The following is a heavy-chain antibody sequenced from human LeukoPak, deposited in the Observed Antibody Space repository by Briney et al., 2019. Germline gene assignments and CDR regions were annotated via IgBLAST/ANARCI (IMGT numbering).Heavy chain of an antibody. J-gene: IGHJ4*02. V-gene: IGHV5-51*01. CDR2: IYPGDSDT. CDR3: ARDSNGYYYFDY. D-gene: IGHD3-22*01. Sequence: GESLKISCKISGYRLTDNWIGWVRQVPGKGLEWMGLIYPGDSDTRYSPSFQGQVTISADKSISTAYLQWSSLKASDTAMYYCARDSNGYYYFDYWGQGTLVTVSS. CDR1: GYRLTDNW.